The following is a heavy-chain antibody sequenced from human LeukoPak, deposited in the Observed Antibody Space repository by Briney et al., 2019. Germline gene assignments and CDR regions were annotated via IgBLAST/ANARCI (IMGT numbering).Heavy chain of an antibody. CDR3: ARGGSSWYYDY. CDR1: GFTFSSYA. D-gene: IGHD6-13*01. V-gene: IGHV3-30-3*01. J-gene: IGHJ4*02. CDR2: ISYDGSNK. Sequence: GGSLRLSCAASGFTFSSYAMHWVRRAPGKGLEWVAVISYDGSNKYYADSVKGRFTISRDNSKNTLYLQMNSLRAEDTAVYYCARGGSSWYYDYWGQGTLVTVSS.